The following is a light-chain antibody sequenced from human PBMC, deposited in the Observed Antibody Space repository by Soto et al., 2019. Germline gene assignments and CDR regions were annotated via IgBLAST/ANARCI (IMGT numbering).Light chain of an antibody. CDR3: QQYDSYPLT. J-gene: IGKJ4*01. V-gene: IGKV1-5*01. CDR1: QSITTW. Sequence: DIQMTQSPSTVSAYVGDSVTITCRASQSITTWLAWYQQRPGKAPKLLIYDVSSLQSGVPSRFSGSGSGTEFTLTISSLQPEDFATYYCQQYDSYPLTFGGGTKVDIK. CDR2: DVS.